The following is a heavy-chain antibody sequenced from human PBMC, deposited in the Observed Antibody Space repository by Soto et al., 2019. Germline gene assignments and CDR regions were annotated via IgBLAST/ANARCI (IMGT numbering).Heavy chain of an antibody. D-gene: IGHD3-16*01. CDR2: SRADNSHP. Sequence: GPEVKKPGASVKVSCRAFGYRFTEFGISWVRQAPGQGLEWVGWSRADNSHPNYAKSLQGRVNVTTDTSSNPAYMEFTSLTSADTAVYYCARAAVRFVFVWGGNEALDIWGQGTLVFVSS. J-gene: IGHJ3*02. V-gene: IGHV1-18*01. CDR3: ARAAVRFVFVWGGNEALDI. CDR1: GYRFTEFG.